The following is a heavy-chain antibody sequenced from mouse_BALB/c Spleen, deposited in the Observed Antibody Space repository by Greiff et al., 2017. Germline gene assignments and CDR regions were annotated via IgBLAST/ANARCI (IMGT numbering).Heavy chain of an antibody. Sequence: EVQLVESGGDLVKPGGSLKLSCAASGFTFSSYGMSWVRQTPDKRLEWVATISSGGSYTYYPDSVKGRFTISRDNAKNTLYLQMSSLKSEDTAMYYCARQRYYGPLYAMDYWGQGTSVTVSS. V-gene: IGHV5-6*01. CDR3: ARQRYYGPLYAMDY. J-gene: IGHJ4*01. CDR2: ISSGGSYT. CDR1: GFTFSSYG. D-gene: IGHD1-2*01.